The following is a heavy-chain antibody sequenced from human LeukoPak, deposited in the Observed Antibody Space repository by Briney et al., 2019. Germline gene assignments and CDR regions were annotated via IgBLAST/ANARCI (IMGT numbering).Heavy chain of an antibody. D-gene: IGHD7-27*01. CDR1: GYTFTGYY. Sequence: ASVKVSCKASGYTFTGYYMHWVGQAPGQGGEWMGWINPNSGGTNYTQKFQGRVTITRDTSISTAYMELSRLRSDDTAVYYCARDSGYWFDPWGQGTLVTVSS. CDR3: ARDSGYWFDP. CDR2: INPNSGGT. J-gene: IGHJ5*02. V-gene: IGHV1-2*02.